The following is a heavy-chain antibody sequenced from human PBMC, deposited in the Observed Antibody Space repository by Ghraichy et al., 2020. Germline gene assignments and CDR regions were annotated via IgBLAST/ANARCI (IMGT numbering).Heavy chain of an antibody. CDR1: GFTSSNYA. CDR3: AKAEYDILTGSPISTFDY. Sequence: GGSLRLSCAASGFTSSNYAVSWVRQAPGKGLEWVSIIAGSGGSTYYADSVKGRFTISRDNSKNTLYLQMKSLRAEDTALYYCAKAEYDILTGSPISTFDYWGQGTLVTVSS. D-gene: IGHD3-9*01. J-gene: IGHJ4*02. CDR2: IAGSGGST. V-gene: IGHV3-23*01.